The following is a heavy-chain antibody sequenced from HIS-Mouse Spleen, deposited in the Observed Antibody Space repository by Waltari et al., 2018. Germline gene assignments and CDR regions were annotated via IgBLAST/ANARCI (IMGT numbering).Heavy chain of an antibody. Sequence: QVQLQQWGAGLLKPSETLSLTCPVYGGSFGGYYWSCVRRPPGRGLEWIGEINHSGSTNYNPSLKSRVTISVDTSKNQFSLKLSSVTAADTAVYYCARGGRERNRIVGATAFDYWGQGTLVTVSS. CDR3: ARGGRERNRIVGATAFDY. J-gene: IGHJ4*02. CDR1: GGSFGGYY. CDR2: INHSGST. V-gene: IGHV4-34*01. D-gene: IGHD1-26*01.